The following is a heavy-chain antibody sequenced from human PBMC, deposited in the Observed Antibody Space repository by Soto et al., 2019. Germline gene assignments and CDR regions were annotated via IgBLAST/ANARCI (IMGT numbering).Heavy chain of an antibody. CDR1: GFTFSGSA. CDR3: ATYRQTRMTSEF. V-gene: IGHV3-23*01. CDR2: IGDNGLST. J-gene: IGHJ4*02. Sequence: EVQLLESGGGLVQPGESLTLSCAASGFTFSGSAMNWVRQAPGKGLEWVSAIGDNGLSTYYADSVKGRFTISRDNSKNMLYLQMNSLRDGATAVYYCATYRQTRMTSEFWGQGALVTVST. D-gene: IGHD4-17*01.